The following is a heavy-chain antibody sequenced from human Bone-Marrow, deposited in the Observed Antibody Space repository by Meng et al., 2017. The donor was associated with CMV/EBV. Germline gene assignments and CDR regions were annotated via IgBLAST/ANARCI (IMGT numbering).Heavy chain of an antibody. CDR2: IYSGGST. D-gene: IGHD3-10*01. Sequence: GGSLRLSCAASRFTVSSNYMSWVRQAPGKGLEWVSVIYSGGSTYYADSVKGRFTISRDNSKNTLYLQMNSLRAEDTAVYYCASGVFYYYGMDFWGQGTTVTVSS. V-gene: IGHV3-66*02. CDR1: RFTVSSNY. J-gene: IGHJ6*02. CDR3: ASGVFYYYGMDF.